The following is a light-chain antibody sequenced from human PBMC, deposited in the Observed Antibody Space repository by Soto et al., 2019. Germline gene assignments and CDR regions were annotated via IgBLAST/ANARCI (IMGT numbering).Light chain of an antibody. V-gene: IGKV1-5*01. J-gene: IGKJ4*01. CDR2: AAS. CDR1: ENIFKF. CDR3: QHYHSQSVT. Sequence: DILLIQSPATLSASVGDRITITCRASENIFKFLAWYQQRSGSAPNLLIYAASDLEKGVPSSFSGSESGTEFTLSSDNLQPNDSATYFCQHYHSQSVTFGGGTQVDVK.